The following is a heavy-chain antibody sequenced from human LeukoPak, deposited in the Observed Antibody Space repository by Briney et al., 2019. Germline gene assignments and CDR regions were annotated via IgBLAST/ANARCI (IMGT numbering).Heavy chain of an antibody. CDR2: ISDSGRST. D-gene: IGHD1-1*01. CDR1: GFTFSTYA. J-gene: IGHJ4*02. CDR3: AKHLWNPLFDY. Sequence: GGSLRLSCAASGFTFSTYAMSWVRQAPGQGLGWVSTISDSGRSTYYADSVKGRFTISRDNSKNTMYLQMNSLRAEDTAVYYCAKHLWNPLFDYRGQGTLVTVSS. V-gene: IGHV3-23*01.